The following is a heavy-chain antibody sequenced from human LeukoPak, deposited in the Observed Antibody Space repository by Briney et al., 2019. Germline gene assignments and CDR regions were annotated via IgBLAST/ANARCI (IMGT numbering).Heavy chain of an antibody. Sequence: PGGSLRLSCAASGFTFSSYAMHWVRQAPGKGLEWVAVISYDGSNKYYADSVMGRFTISRDNSKNTLYLQMNSLRAEDTAVYYCAKDLLGPYIWGQGTLVTVSS. CDR3: AKDLLGPYI. D-gene: IGHD2-8*02. J-gene: IGHJ4*02. CDR2: ISYDGSNK. CDR1: GFTFSSYA. V-gene: IGHV3-30-3*01.